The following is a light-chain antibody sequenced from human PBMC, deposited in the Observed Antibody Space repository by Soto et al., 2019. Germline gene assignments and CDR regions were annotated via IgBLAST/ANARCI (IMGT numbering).Light chain of an antibody. CDR2: EVS. J-gene: IGLJ1*01. Sequence: QSALTQPPSVSGSPGQSVTISCTGTSSDVGSYNRVSWYQQPPGTAPKVMIYEVSNRPSGVPDRFSGSKSVNTASLTISGLQPEDEADYYCYSFTSSNTYVFGTGTKVTVL. CDR1: SSDVGSYNR. CDR3: YSFTSSNTYV. V-gene: IGLV2-18*02.